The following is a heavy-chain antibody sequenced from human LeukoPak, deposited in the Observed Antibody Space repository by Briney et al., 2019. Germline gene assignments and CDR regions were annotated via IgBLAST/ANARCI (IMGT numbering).Heavy chain of an antibody. CDR2: IDSDGSST. V-gene: IGHV3-74*01. D-gene: IGHD5-12*01. J-gene: IGHJ4*02. Sequence: GGSLRLSCAASGFTFSSHWMHWVRQAPGKGLVWVSRIDSDGSSTTYADSVKGRFTISRDNSKNTLYLQMNSLRAEDTAVYYCAKDQGYSGYDPLDYWGQGTLVTVSS. CDR3: AKDQGYSGYDPLDY. CDR1: GFTFSSHW.